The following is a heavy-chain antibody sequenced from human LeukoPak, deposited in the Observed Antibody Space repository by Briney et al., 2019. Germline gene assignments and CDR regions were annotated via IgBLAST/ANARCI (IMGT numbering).Heavy chain of an antibody. CDR2: IYTSEST. Sequence: SETLSLTCTVSGGSISSNYWSWIRQPAGKGLEWIGRIYTSESTSYNPSLESRVTMSVDTSKNQFSLNLRSVTAADTAVYYCARWTSSSWYRFDYWGQGTLVTVSS. D-gene: IGHD6-13*01. CDR1: GGSISSNY. CDR3: ARWTSSSWYRFDY. J-gene: IGHJ4*02. V-gene: IGHV4-4*07.